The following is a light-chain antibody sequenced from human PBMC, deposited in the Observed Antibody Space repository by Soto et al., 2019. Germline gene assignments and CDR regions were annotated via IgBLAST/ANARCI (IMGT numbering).Light chain of an antibody. Sequence: EIVLTQSPGTLSLSPGERATLSCRASQSVSSSSLAWYQQKPGQAPRLLIYGASSRATGIPDRFSGSGSGTGFTLTISRLESEDFAVYNCQLYGRSTVYTFGQGTRLEIK. CDR3: QLYGRSTVYT. J-gene: IGKJ2*01. CDR1: QSVSSSS. V-gene: IGKV3-20*01. CDR2: GAS.